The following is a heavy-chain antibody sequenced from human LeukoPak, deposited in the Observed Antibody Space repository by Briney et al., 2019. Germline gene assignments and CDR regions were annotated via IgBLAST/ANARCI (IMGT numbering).Heavy chain of an antibody. V-gene: IGHV3-74*01. CDR3: ARGQNGRYCSSTSCSPKTNWFDP. CDR1: GFTFSSYW. D-gene: IGHD2-2*01. CDR2: INSDGSST. Sequence: HPGGSLRLSCAASGFTFSSYWLHWVRQAPGKGLVWVSRINSDGSSTSYADSVKGRFTISRDNAKNTLYLQMNSLRAEDTAVYYCARGQNGRYCSSTSCSPKTNWFDPWGQGTLVTVSS. J-gene: IGHJ5*02.